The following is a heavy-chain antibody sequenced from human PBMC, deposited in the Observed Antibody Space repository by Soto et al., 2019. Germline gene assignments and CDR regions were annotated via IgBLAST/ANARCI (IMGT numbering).Heavy chain of an antibody. J-gene: IGHJ3*01. CDR2: IWYDGSNK. CDR1: GFTFSSYG. CDR3: ARAQLRPDDAFDA. V-gene: IGHV3-33*01. Sequence: GGSLRLSCSASGFTFSSYGMHWVRQAPGKGLEWVAVIWYDGSNKYYADSVKGRFTISRDNSKNTLYLQMNSLRAEDTAVYYCARAQLRPDDAFDAWGRGTVVTVS. D-gene: IGHD2-2*01.